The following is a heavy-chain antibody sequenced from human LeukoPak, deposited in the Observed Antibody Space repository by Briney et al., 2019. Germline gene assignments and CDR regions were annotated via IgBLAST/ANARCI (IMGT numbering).Heavy chain of an antibody. J-gene: IGHJ6*03. CDR2: INPSGGST. CDR3: ARDRQYYDFWSGYENYYYYYMDV. V-gene: IGHV1-46*01. CDR1: GYTFTSYY. D-gene: IGHD3-3*01. Sequence: GASVKVSCKASGYTFTSYYMHWVRQAPGQGLEWMGIINPSGGSTSYAQKFQGRVTMTRDTSTSTVYMELSSLRSEDTAVYYCARDRQYYDFWSGYENYYYYYMDVWGQGTTVTVSS.